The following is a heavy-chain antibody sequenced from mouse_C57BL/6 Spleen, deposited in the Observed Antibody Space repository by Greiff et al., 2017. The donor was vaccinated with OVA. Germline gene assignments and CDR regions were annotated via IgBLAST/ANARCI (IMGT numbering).Heavy chain of an antibody. D-gene: IGHD2-4*01. J-gene: IGHJ1*03. CDR3: ARSIYYDYDGYFDV. Sequence: VQLQQPGTDLVKPGASVKLSCKASGYTFTSYWMHWVKQRPGQGLEWIGNINPSNGGTNYNEKFKSKATLTVDKSSSTAYMQLSSLTSEDSAVYYCARSIYYDYDGYFDVWGTGTTVTVSS. CDR2: INPSNGGT. CDR1: GYTFTSYW. V-gene: IGHV1-53*01.